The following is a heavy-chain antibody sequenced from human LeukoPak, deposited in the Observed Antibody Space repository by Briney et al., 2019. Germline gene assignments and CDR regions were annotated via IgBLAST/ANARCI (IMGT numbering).Heavy chain of an antibody. CDR3: AKDGQVGAIGYFDY. D-gene: IGHD1-26*01. Sequence: GGSLRLSCAASGFIFTTYGMHWVRQAPGKGLEWVAVVCSGGNNKYYSDSVKGRFTISRDNSKNRLYLEMNSLRAEDTAVYYCAKDGQVGAIGYFDYRGQGTLVTVSS. V-gene: IGHV3-33*06. CDR2: VCSGGNNK. CDR1: GFIFTTYG. J-gene: IGHJ4*02.